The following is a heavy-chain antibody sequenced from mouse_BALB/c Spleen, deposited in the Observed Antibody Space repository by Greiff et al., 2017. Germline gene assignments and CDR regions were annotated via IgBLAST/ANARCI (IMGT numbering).Heavy chain of an antibody. CDR3: ARKGDYDGFAY. V-gene: IGHV1-14*01. CDR2: INPYNDGT. Sequence: EVQLQQSGPELVKPGASVKMSCKASGYTFTSYVMHWVKQKPGQGLEWIGYINPYNDGTKYNEKFKGKATLTSDKSSSTAYMELSSLTSEDSAVYYCARKGDYDGFAYWGQGTLVTVSA. D-gene: IGHD2-4*01. CDR1: GYTFTSYV. J-gene: IGHJ3*01.